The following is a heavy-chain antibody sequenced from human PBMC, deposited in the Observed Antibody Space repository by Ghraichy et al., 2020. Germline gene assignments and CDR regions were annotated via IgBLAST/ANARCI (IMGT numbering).Heavy chain of an antibody. CDR2: IYDSGIT. D-gene: IGHD6-13*01. Sequence: SQTLSLTCAVSGGSISRADYSWAWIRQPPGKGLEWIGSIYDSGITSYNPSLKSRISLSVQRSPNQFTLKLTSVTAADTAIYYCARAERLAAGGGGFDPWGRGTLVTVSS. J-gene: IGHJ5*02. CDR3: ARAERLAAGGGGFDP. CDR1: GGSISRADYS. V-gene: IGHV4-30-2*01.